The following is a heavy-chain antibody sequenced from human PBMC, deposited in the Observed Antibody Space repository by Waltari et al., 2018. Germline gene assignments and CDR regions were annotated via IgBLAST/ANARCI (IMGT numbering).Heavy chain of an antibody. D-gene: IGHD3-10*01. CDR2: INPDNGNT. CDR3: ARDPFAPFY. V-gene: IGHV1-18*01. CDR1: GYTFTSYG. Sequence: QVQLVQSGAEVKKPGASVKVSCKASGYTFTSYGISWVRQAPGQGLEWMGWINPDNGNTKYIERLQGRVTLTTDTSTNTAYMELRSLRSDDTAMYYCARDPFAPFYWGQGTLVTVSS. J-gene: IGHJ4*02.